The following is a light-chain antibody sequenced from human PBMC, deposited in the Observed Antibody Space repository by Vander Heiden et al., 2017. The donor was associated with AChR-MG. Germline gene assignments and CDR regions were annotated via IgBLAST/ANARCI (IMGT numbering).Light chain of an antibody. CDR3: QAWDSRICV. J-gene: IGLJ3*02. Sequence: SYELTQPPSVSVSPGQTASITCSGDKLGDKYACWYQQKPGQSPVRGIYQDSKRPSGIPERFSGSNSATTATLTISGTQAMDESYYYCQAWDSRICVFGGGTKLTVL. V-gene: IGLV3-1*01. CDR2: QDS. CDR1: KLGDKY.